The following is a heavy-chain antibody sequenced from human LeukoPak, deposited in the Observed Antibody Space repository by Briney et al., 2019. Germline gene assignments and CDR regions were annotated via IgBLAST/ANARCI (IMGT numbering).Heavy chain of an antibody. Sequence: GGSLRLSCAASGCTFSSYAMSWVRQAPGKGLEWVGRIKSKTDGGTTDYAAPVKGRFTISRDDSKSTLYLQMSSLKTEDTAVYFCAHRDTAMVRVDYWGQGTLVTVSS. D-gene: IGHD5-18*01. J-gene: IGHJ4*02. CDR1: GCTFSSYA. CDR2: IKSKTDGGTT. V-gene: IGHV3-15*01. CDR3: AHRDTAMVRVDY.